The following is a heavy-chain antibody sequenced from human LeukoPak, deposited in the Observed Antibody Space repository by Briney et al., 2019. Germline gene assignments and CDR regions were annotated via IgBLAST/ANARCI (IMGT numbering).Heavy chain of an antibody. V-gene: IGHV4-59*08. CDR1: GASISSYY. Sequence: SETHSPTCSVSGASISSYYWSWSRQPPGKGLEWIGYIYYSGSTNYNPSLKSRVTISIDTSKNQFSLKVSSVTAADTAVYYCARRIDSSGGYRDDYWGQGTLVTVSS. D-gene: IGHD6-19*01. CDR2: IYYSGST. CDR3: ARRIDSSGGYRDDY. J-gene: IGHJ4*02.